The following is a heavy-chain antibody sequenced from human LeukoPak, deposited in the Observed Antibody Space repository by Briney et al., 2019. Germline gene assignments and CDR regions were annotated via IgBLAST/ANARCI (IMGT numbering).Heavy chain of an antibody. CDR1: GGSISSGSYY. D-gene: IGHD6-19*01. CDR3: ARARQWLVGYYFDY. J-gene: IGHJ4*02. Sequence: PSETLSLTCTVSGGSISSGSYYWSWIRQPAGKGLEWIGRIYTSGSTNYNPSLKSRVTISVDTSKNQFSLKLSSVTAADTAVYYCARARQWLVGYYFDYWGQGTLVTVSS. CDR2: IYTSGST. V-gene: IGHV4-61*02.